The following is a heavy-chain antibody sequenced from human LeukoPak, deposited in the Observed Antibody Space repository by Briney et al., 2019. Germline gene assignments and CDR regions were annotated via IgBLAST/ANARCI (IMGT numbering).Heavy chain of an antibody. J-gene: IGHJ6*04. CDR1: GFTFSSYW. V-gene: IGHV3-7*01. D-gene: IGHD3-10*02. CDR3: AELGITMIGGV. CDR2: INQDESSK. Sequence: PGGSLRLSCAVSGFTFSSYWMGWVRQAPGKGPAWVANINQDESSKYYADSAKGRFTISRDNTKNTLYLQMNSLRAEDTAVYYCAELGITMIGGVWGKGTTVTISS.